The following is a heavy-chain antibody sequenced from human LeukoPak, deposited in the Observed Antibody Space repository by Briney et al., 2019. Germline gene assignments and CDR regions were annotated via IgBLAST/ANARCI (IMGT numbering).Heavy chain of an antibody. Sequence: VGSLRLSCATSGFAFSNFDLHWVRRATGEGLEWVSAIGTAGDTYYPNAVKCRFTISRHNTKDSFYLQMNNLIVGDTAVYYFSRGGAPAGYANDVWGHGTVVTVSS. CDR1: GFAFSNFD. J-gene: IGHJ3*01. CDR3: SRGGAPAGYANDV. D-gene: IGHD6-13*01. CDR2: IGTAGDT. V-gene: IGHV3-13*01.